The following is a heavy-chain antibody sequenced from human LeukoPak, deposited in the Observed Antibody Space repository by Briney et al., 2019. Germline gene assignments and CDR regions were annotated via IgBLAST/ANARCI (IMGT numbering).Heavy chain of an antibody. CDR2: IYTSGST. V-gene: IGHV4-4*07. CDR3: ARSPSGSYPD. D-gene: IGHD1-26*01. J-gene: IGHJ4*02. CDR1: GGSISSYY. Sequence: SETLSLTCTVSGGSISSYYWSWIRQPAGKGLEWIGRIYTSGSTNYNSSLKSRVTMSVDTSKNHFSLRLTSMTAADTATYYCARSPSGSYPDWGQGTLVTVSS.